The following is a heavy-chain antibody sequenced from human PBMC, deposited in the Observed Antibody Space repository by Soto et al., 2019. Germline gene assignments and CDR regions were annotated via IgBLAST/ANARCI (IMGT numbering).Heavy chain of an antibody. Sequence: EVQLLESGGGLVQPGGSLRLSCAASGFTFSSYAMSWVRQAPGKGLEWVSAISGSGGSTYYADSVKGRFTISRDNSKNTLYLQMNSLRAEDTAVYYCAKDREGCTNGVCYANYYYYYGMDVWGQGTTVTVSS. CDR2: ISGSGGST. CDR3: AKDREGCTNGVCYANYYYYYGMDV. J-gene: IGHJ6*02. D-gene: IGHD2-8*01. V-gene: IGHV3-23*01. CDR1: GFTFSSYA.